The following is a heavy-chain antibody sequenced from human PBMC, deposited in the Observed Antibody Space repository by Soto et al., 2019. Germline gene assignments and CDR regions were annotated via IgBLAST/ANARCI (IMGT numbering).Heavy chain of an antibody. D-gene: IGHD3-3*01. CDR1: GFTVSNFS. V-gene: IGHV3-66*01. CDR2: ISSGGST. Sequence: EVQLVESGGGLVQPGGSLRLSCAASGFTVSNFSMTWVRQAPGKGLEWVSVISSGGSTYYADSGKGRFTISRDNSKNTLYLEMNSLRAGDTAVYYCARDTFGGAYDFWHGGQGTLVTVSS. J-gene: IGHJ4*02. CDR3: ARDTFGGAYDFWH.